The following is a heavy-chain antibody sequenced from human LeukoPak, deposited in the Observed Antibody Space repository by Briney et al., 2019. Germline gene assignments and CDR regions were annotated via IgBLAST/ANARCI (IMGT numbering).Heavy chain of an antibody. Sequence: GGSLRLSCAASGFTFSSYEMNWVRQAPGKGLEWVSAISGSGGSTYYADSVKGRFTISRDNSKNTLYLQMNSLRAEDTAVYYCAKLYSYGLHFDYWGQGTLVTVSS. CDR3: AKLYSYGLHFDY. D-gene: IGHD5-18*01. V-gene: IGHV3-23*01. CDR1: GFTFSSYE. CDR2: ISGSGGST. J-gene: IGHJ4*02.